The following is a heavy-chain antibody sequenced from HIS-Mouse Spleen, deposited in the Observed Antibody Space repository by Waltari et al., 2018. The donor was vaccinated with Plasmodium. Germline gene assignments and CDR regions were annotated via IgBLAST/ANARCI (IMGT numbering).Heavy chain of an antibody. Sequence: EVQLVETGGGLIQPGGSLRLSCAASGFTVSSNYMSWVRQAPGKGLEWVSVIYSGGSTYYADSVKGRFTISRDNSKNTLYLQMNILRAEDTAVYYCARGMKSSSSAFYIWGQGTMVTVSS. CDR3: ARGMKSSSSAFYI. V-gene: IGHV3-53*02. CDR1: GFTVSSNY. CDR2: IYSGGST. D-gene: IGHD6-6*01. J-gene: IGHJ3*02.